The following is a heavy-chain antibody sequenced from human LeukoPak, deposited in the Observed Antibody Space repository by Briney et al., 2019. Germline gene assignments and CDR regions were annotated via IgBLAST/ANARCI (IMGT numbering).Heavy chain of an antibody. J-gene: IGHJ4*02. CDR2: IYYSGST. Sequence: SETLSLTCTVSGGSISSYYWSWIRQPPGKGLEWIGYIYYSGSTNYNPSLKSRVTISVDKSKNQFSLKLSSVTAADTAVYYCARRGDSSGYFYYFDYWGQGTLVTVSS. CDR1: GGSISSYY. D-gene: IGHD3-22*01. CDR3: ARRGDSSGYFYYFDY. V-gene: IGHV4-59*12.